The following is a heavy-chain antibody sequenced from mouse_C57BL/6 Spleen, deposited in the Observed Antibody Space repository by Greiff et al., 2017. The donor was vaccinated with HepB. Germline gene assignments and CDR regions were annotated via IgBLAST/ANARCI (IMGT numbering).Heavy chain of an antibody. J-gene: IGHJ1*03. V-gene: IGHV1-15*01. CDR2: IDPETGGT. Sequence: VKLQESGAELVRPGASVTLSCKASGYTFTDYEMHWVKQTPVHGLEWIGAIDPETGGTAYNQKFKGKAILTADKSSSTAYMELRSLTSEDSAVYYCTRDYYGSECFDVWGTGTTVTVSS. CDR1: GYTFTDYE. D-gene: IGHD1-1*01. CDR3: TRDYYGSECFDV.